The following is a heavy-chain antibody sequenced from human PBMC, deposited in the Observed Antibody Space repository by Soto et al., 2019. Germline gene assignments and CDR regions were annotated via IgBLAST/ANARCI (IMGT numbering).Heavy chain of an antibody. CDR1: RFTFSSYW. Sequence: EERLVESGGGSVQPGGSLRLSCAASRFTFSSYWMYWVRQAPGKGLVWVSRINSDGSSTRYADSVKGRFSISRDNSKSTLYLQMNTLRAEYTAVYYCARRREGYYYGLDVWGQGTTVTVSS. CDR2: INSDGSST. V-gene: IGHV3-74*01. D-gene: IGHD1-26*01. CDR3: ARRREGYYYGLDV. J-gene: IGHJ6*02.